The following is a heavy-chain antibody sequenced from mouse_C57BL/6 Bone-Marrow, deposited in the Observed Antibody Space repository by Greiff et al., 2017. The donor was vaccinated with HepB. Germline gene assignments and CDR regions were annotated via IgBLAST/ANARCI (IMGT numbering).Heavy chain of an antibody. Sequence: EVKLVESGGDLVKPGGSLKLSCAASGFTFSSYGMSWVRQTPDKRLEWVATISSGGSYTYYPDSVKGRFTISRDNAKNTLYLQMSSLKSEDTAMYYCARPRAVVPGADYWGQGTSVTVSS. CDR1: GFTFSSYG. J-gene: IGHJ4*01. CDR2: ISSGGSYT. D-gene: IGHD1-1*01. V-gene: IGHV5-6*01. CDR3: ARPRAVVPGADY.